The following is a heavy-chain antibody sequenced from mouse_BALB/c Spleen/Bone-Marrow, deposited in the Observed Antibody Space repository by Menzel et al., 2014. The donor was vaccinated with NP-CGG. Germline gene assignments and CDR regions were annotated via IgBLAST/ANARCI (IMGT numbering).Heavy chain of an antibody. CDR2: INDGGSYT. J-gene: IGHJ4*01. CDR3: ARDGNFAMDY. CDR1: GFTFSDYY. D-gene: IGHD2-1*01. Sequence: EVKLVESGGGLVKPGGSLKLSCAVPGFTFSDYYMYWVRQNPEKRLEWVATINDGGSYTYYPDSVKGRFTISRDNAKNNLYLQVSSLKSEDTAMYYCARDGNFAMDYWGQGTSVTVSS. V-gene: IGHV5-4*02.